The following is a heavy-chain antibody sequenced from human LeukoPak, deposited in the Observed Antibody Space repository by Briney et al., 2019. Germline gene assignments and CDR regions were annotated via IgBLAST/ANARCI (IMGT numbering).Heavy chain of an antibody. CDR2: ISGSGGST. J-gene: IGHJ4*02. CDR1: GFTFDDYG. Sequence: GGSLRLSCAASGFTFDDYGMSWVRQAPGKGLEWVSAISGSGGSTYYADSVKGRFTISRDNSKNTLYLQMNSLRAEDTAVYYCAKIGANVGFWGQGTLVTVSS. CDR3: AKIGANVGF. D-gene: IGHD4/OR15-4a*01. V-gene: IGHV3-23*01.